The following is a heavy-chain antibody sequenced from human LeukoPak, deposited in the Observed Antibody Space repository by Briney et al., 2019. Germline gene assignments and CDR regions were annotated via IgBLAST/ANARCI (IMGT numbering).Heavy chain of an antibody. CDR3: ASGRQQLAHYGMDV. CDR1: GGSISSYY. V-gene: IGHV4-59*01. Sequence: SETLSLTCTVSGGSISSYYWSWIRQPPGKGLEWIGYIYYSGSTNYNPSLKSRVTVSVDTSKNQFSLKLSSVTAADTAVYYCASGRQQLAHYGMDVWGQGTTVTVSS. J-gene: IGHJ6*02. D-gene: IGHD6-13*01. CDR2: IYYSGST.